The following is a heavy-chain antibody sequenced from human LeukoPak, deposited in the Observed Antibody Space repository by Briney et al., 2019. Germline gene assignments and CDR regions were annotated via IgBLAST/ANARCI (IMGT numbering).Heavy chain of an antibody. CDR2: ISSSGSTI. CDR3: ATGSMNPYYYYYMAV. CDR1: GFTFRTSG. V-gene: IGHV3-48*04. J-gene: IGHJ6*03. D-gene: IGHD1-26*01. Sequence: GGSLRLSCAASGFTFRTSGMNWVRQAPGKGLEWVSYISSSGSTIYYADSVKGRFTISRDNAKNSLYLQMNSLRAEDTAVYYCATGSMNPYYYYYMAVWGKGTTVTISS.